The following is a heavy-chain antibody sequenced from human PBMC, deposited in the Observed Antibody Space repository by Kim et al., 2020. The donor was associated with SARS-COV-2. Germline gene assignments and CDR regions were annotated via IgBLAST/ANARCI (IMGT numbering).Heavy chain of an antibody. Sequence: SETLSLTCTVSGGSISSYYWSWIRQPPGKGLEWIGYIYYSGSTNYNPSLKSRVTISVDTSKNQFSLKLSSVTAADTAVYYCARDKWVAGNYYYYGMDVWG. CDR1: GGSISSYY. D-gene: IGHD6-19*01. V-gene: IGHV4-59*01. J-gene: IGHJ6*01. CDR2: IYYSGST. CDR3: ARDKWVAGNYYYYGMDV.